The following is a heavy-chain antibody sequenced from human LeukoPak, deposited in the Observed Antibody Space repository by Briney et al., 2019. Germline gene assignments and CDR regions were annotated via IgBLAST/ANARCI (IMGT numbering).Heavy chain of an antibody. CDR1: GYTFTGYH. Sequence: GASVKVSCKASGYTFTGYHMHWVRQAPGQGLEWMGIINPSGGRTTYAQKFQGRVTMTRDMSTSTVYMELSGLRSEDTAVYYCARGPGEGGSSGYYYGKPEDPAEYYFDYWGQGTLVTVSS. D-gene: IGHD3-22*01. CDR3: ARGPGEGGSSGYYYGKPEDPAEYYFDY. CDR2: INPSGGRT. J-gene: IGHJ4*02. V-gene: IGHV1-46*01.